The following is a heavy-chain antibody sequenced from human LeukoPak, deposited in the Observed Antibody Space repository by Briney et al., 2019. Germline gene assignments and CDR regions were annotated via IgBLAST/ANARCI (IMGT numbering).Heavy chain of an antibody. CDR3: AGQECSSTSCRPFDY. D-gene: IGHD2-2*01. J-gene: IGHJ4*02. V-gene: IGHV4-59*08. CDR2: IYYSGTT. CDR1: GGSISRYY. Sequence: AETLSLTSTVSGGSISRYYWSWIRQPPGKGLEWIGYIYYSGTTNYNPSLKSRVTISVDTSKNQFSLKLNSVTAADTAVYYCAGQECSSTSCRPFDYWGQGILVTVSS.